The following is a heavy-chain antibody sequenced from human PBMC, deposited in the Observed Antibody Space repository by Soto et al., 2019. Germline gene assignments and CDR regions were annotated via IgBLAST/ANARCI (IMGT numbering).Heavy chain of an antibody. Sequence: GGSLRLSCAASGFTVSSNYMSWVRQAPGKGLEWVSVIYSGGSTYYADSVKGRFTISRDNSKNTLYLQMNSLGAEDTAVYYCARVGYDSSGYYYKSYWYFDLWGRGTLVTVSS. CDR2: IYSGGST. J-gene: IGHJ2*01. V-gene: IGHV3-53*01. D-gene: IGHD3-22*01. CDR1: GFTVSSNY. CDR3: ARVGYDSSGYYYKSYWYFDL.